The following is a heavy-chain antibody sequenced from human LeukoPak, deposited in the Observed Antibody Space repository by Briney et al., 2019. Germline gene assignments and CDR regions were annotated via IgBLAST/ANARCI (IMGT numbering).Heavy chain of an antibody. Sequence: GATVKISCKASGYTFTDHYIHWLQQAPGQGLEWVGRVDPEEGEAISAQKFQGRVTITADTSTETAYLELTSLRSDDTAVYYCAAEVNVAYYNVPGNDYRGIDPWGPGTLVTVSS. V-gene: IGHV1-69-2*01. J-gene: IGHJ5*02. CDR1: GYTFTDHY. CDR3: AAEVNVAYYNVPGNDYRGIDP. CDR2: VDPEEGEA. D-gene: IGHD3-10*02.